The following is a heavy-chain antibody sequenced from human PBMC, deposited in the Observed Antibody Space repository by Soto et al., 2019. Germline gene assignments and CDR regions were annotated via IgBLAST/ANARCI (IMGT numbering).Heavy chain of an antibody. J-gene: IGHJ5*02. CDR2: VYHSGDT. D-gene: IGHD7-27*01. V-gene: IGHV4-4*02. CDR1: GASISSSSW. CDR3: ARDLGWFDP. Sequence: QVQLQESGPGLVKPSGTLTVTCTVSGASISSSSWWSWVRQPPGKGLEWIGEVYHSGDTNYNPSLKSRVTLSVDKSKIQLSLNLTSVTAADTAVYYCARDLGWFDPWGQGTLVTVSS.